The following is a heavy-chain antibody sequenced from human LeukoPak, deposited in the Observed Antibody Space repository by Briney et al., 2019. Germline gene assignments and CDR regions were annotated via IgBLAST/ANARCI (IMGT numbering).Heavy chain of an antibody. V-gene: IGHV3-7*03. CDR2: IKQDGSEK. CDR1: GFTFSSYW. J-gene: IGHJ3*02. Sequence: PGGSLRLSCAASGFTFSSYWMSWVRQAPGKGLEWVANIKQDGSEKYYVDSVKGRFTISRDNAKNSLYLQMNSLRAEDTAVYYCANDGAYYDSNTDAFDIWGQGTMVTVSS. CDR3: ANDGAYYDSNTDAFDI. D-gene: IGHD3-22*01.